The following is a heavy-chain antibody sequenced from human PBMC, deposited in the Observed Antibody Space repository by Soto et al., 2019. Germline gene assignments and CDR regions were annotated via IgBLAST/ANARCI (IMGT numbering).Heavy chain of an antibody. CDR3: ARPNSYVDPDY. J-gene: IGHJ4*02. D-gene: IGHD4-17*01. V-gene: IGHV4-39*01. CDR2: IYYSGST. Sequence: SETLSLTCTVSGGSISSSSYYWGWIRQPPGKGLEWIGSIYYSGSTYYNPSLKSRVTISVDTSKNQFSLKLSSVTATDTAVYYCARPNSYVDPDYWGEGTLVTDSS. CDR1: GGSISSSSYY.